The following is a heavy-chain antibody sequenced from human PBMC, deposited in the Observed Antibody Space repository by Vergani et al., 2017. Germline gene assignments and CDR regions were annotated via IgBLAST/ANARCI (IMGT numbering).Heavy chain of an antibody. CDR2: IYYSGST. V-gene: IGHV4-59*01. D-gene: IGHD2-21*02. CDR3: ARNPYCGGDCYSDAFDI. J-gene: IGHJ3*02. Sequence: VQLQESGPGLVKPSETLSLTCTVSGDSISSYYWSWIRQPPGKGLEWIGYIYYSGSTNYNPSLKSRLTISVDTSKNQFSLKLSSVTAADTAVYYCARNPYCGGDCYSDAFDIWGQGTMVTVSS. CDR1: GDSISSYY.